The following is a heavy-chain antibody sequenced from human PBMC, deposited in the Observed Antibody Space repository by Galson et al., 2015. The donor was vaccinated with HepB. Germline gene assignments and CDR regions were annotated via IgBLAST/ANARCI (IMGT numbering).Heavy chain of an antibody. CDR2: MNPDSGNT. Sequence: SVKVSCKASGYTFISHDINWVRQAPGQGLEWMGWMNPDSGNTGYAQKFQGRVTMTRSTSIGTAYLELSSLKSEDTAMYYCARGQCCITGACPYYFDYWGHGIMVTVSS. CDR1: GYTFISHD. CDR3: ARGQCCITGACPYYFDY. V-gene: IGHV1-8*01. D-gene: IGHD2-8*02. J-gene: IGHJ4*01.